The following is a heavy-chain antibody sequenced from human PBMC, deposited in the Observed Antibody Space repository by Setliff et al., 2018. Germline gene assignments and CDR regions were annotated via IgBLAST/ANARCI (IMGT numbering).Heavy chain of an antibody. V-gene: IGHV1-3*01. Sequence: ASVKVSCKASGYTFTNYALHWLRQAPGQRLEWMAYINGGNGNTHYSQKFRGRVTVTRDTSASTVFMELSTLRSEDTAVYHCARETYDILTGYTYWYFDLWGRGTLVTVSS. CDR1: GYTFTNYA. J-gene: IGHJ2*01. CDR2: INGGNGNT. D-gene: IGHD3-9*01. CDR3: ARETYDILTGYTYWYFDL.